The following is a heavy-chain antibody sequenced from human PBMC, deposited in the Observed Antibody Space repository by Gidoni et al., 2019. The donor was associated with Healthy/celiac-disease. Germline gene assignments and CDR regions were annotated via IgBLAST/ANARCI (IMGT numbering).Heavy chain of an antibody. CDR3: ARAAPDHIVVVTAIREPMALFDY. J-gene: IGHJ4*02. V-gene: IGHV3-33*01. Sequence: QVQLVESGGGVVQPGRSLRLSCAASGFTFSSYGMHWVRQAPGKGLGWVAVIWYDGSNKYYADSVKGRFTISRDNSKNTLYLQMNSLRAEDTAVYYCARAAPDHIVVVTAIREPMALFDYWGQGTLVTVSS. D-gene: IGHD2-21*02. CDR1: GFTFSSYG. CDR2: IWYDGSNK.